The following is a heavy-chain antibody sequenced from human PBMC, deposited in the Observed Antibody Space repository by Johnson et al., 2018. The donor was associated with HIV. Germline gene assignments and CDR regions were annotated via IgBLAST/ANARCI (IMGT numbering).Heavy chain of an antibody. V-gene: IGHV3-30-3*01. J-gene: IGHJ3*02. CDR3: ARATDQRLDAFDI. D-gene: IGHD6-25*01. Sequence: QMLLVESGGGVVQPGRSLRLPCAASGFTFGSYAMHWVRQAPGKGLEWVAVISYDGSNKYYADSVKGRFTISRDNSKNTLYLQMNSLSAEDTAVYYCARATDQRLDAFDIWGQGTMVTVSS. CDR1: GFTFGSYA. CDR2: ISYDGSNK.